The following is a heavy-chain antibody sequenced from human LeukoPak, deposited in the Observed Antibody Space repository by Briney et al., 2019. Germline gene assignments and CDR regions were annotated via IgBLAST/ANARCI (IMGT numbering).Heavy chain of an antibody. Sequence: PGGSLRLSCAASGFTFSSYGMHWVRQAPGKGLEWVAFIRYDGSDKYYADSVKGRFTISRDNSKNTLYLQMNSLRAEDTAVYYCAKDLCSGGSCYSESEYYYYYYGMDVWGQGTTVTVSS. J-gene: IGHJ6*02. D-gene: IGHD2-15*01. V-gene: IGHV3-30*02. CDR2: IRYDGSDK. CDR3: AKDLCSGGSCYSESEYYYYYYGMDV. CDR1: GFTFSSYG.